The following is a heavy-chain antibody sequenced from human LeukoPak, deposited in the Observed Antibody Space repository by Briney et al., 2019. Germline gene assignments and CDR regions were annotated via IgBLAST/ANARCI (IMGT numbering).Heavy chain of an antibody. D-gene: IGHD3-3*01. V-gene: IGHV1-58*02. CDR3: AAAVYDFYIGYPYFYYGMDV. J-gene: IGHJ6*02. CDR1: GFTFTSSA. CDR2: IIPSSGGT. Sequence: SLKVSCKASGFTFTSSAMHWVRQARGQRLEWMPWIIPSSGGTNYAQTFQERVPITRDMSTMTAYMELSSSRSQDTAVYYCAAAVYDFYIGYPYFYYGMDVWGQGTTVTVSS.